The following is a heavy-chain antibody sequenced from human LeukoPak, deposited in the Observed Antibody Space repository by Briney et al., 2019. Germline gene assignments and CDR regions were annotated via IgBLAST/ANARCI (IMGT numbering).Heavy chain of an antibody. CDR2: IVVGSGNT. J-gene: IGHJ3*02. D-gene: IGHD6-19*01. CDR3: ATHSSRWYDHDAFDI. CDR1: GFSFTGSV. Sequence: SVKVSCKASGFSFTGSVIQWVRQARGQRLEWIGWIVVGSGNTNYAQKFQERVTITRDRSTSTAYMELSSLRSKDTALYYCATHSSRWYDHDAFDIWGQGTMVTVSS. V-gene: IGHV1-58*02.